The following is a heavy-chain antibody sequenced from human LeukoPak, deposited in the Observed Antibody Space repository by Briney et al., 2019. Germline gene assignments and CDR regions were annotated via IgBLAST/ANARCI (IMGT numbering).Heavy chain of an antibody. D-gene: IGHD3-22*01. J-gene: IGHJ4*02. CDR2: ISAYNGNT. V-gene: IGHV1-18*01. CDR3: ARDPPVIESFDY. CDR1: GYTFTSYG. Sequence: ASVKVSCKASGYTFTSYGISWVRQAPGQGLEWMGWISAYNGNTNYAQKLQGRVTMTTDTSTSTAYMELRSLTSDDTAVYYCARDPPVIESFDYWGQGTLVTVSS.